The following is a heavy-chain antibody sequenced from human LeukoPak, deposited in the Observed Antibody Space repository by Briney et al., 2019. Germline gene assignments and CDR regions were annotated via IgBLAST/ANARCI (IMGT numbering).Heavy chain of an antibody. CDR3: ARHGGISGVGPTEDY. D-gene: IGHD1-26*01. V-gene: IGHV4-39*01. Sequence: SETLSLTCTVSGDSISSSTYYWGWIRQPPGKGLEWIGSIHNAGGTYYNPSLKSRVSISVDTSKAHFSLKLRSATAADTAVYYCARHGGISGVGPTEDYWGQGTLVTVSS. J-gene: IGHJ4*02. CDR1: GDSISSSTYY. CDR2: IHNAGGT.